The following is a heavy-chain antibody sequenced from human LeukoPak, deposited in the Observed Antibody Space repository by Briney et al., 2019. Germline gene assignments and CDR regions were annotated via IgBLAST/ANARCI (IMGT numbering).Heavy chain of an antibody. D-gene: IGHD3-3*01. CDR3: ARTYYDSLNWFDP. J-gene: IGHJ5*02. Sequence: GESLKISCKGSGYSFTSYWIGWVRQMPGKGLEWMGIIYPSDSDTRYRPSFQGQVTISADKSISTAYLQWSSLKASDTAMYYCARTYYDSLNWFDPWGQGTLVTVSS. CDR1: GYSFTSYW. CDR2: IYPSDSDT. V-gene: IGHV5-51*01.